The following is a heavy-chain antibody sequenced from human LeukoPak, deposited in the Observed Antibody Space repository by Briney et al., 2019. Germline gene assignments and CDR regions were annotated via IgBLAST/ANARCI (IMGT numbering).Heavy chain of an antibody. CDR1: GISFSGYA. D-gene: IGHD1-26*01. CDR2: ITASGGNP. CDR3: AIRGATGKHFEY. Sequence: GWSLRLSCAGSGISFSGYAMNWVRQAPARDLEWVSRITASGGNPHHQASPKGRFTISRDNSKKTLYLQMNILKVEDAAIYYCAIRGATGKHFEYWGQGAQVTVSS. V-gene: IGHV3-23*01. J-gene: IGHJ4*02.